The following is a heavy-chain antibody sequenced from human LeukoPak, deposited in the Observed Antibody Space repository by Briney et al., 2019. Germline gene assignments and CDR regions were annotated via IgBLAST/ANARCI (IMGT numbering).Heavy chain of an antibody. CDR2: IYYSGST. V-gene: IGHV4-31*03. Sequence: SQTLSLTCTVSGGSISSGGYYWSWIRQHPGKGLEWIGYIYYSGSTYYNPSLKSRVTISVDTSKNQFSLKLSSVTAADTAVYYCARYVDTAMVTVGRDAFDIWGQGTVVTVSS. CDR3: ARYVDTAMVTVGRDAFDI. D-gene: IGHD5-18*01. J-gene: IGHJ3*02. CDR1: GGSISSGGYY.